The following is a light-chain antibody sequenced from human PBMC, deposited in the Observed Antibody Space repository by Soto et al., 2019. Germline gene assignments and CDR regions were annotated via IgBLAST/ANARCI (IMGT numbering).Light chain of an antibody. CDR1: QGICTY. CDR3: QNYNGAPWT. CDR2: AAS. Sequence: EIQITQSPSSLSASVGDRVTITCRASQGICTYLVWYQQKPGTDPKLLIFAASTLQSGVPSRFSGSGSGTDFTLTISSLQPEDVATYYCQNYNGAPWTFGQGTKVEIK. V-gene: IGKV1-27*01. J-gene: IGKJ1*01.